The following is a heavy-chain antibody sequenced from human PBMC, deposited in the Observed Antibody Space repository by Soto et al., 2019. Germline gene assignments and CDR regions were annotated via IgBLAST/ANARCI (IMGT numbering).Heavy chain of an antibody. J-gene: IGHJ6*02. V-gene: IGHV5-51*01. Sequence: PGESLKISCKGSGYSFTIYWIGWVLQMPWKGLEWMGIIYPGDSDTRYSPSFQGQVTISADKSISTAYLQWSSLKASDTAMYYCARQGCSGGSCYYYYGMDVWGQGTTVTVSS. CDR3: ARQGCSGGSCYYYYGMDV. CDR1: GYSFTIYW. D-gene: IGHD2-15*01. CDR2: IYPGDSDT.